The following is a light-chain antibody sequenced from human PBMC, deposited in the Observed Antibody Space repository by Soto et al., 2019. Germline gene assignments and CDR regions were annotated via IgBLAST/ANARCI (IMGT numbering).Light chain of an antibody. V-gene: IGKV2D-30*01. CDR1: QSLVYSDGNTY. J-gene: IGKJ3*01. CDR2: KVS. CDR3: MQGTLY. Sequence: DVVMTQSPLSLPVTLGQPASISCRSSQSLVYSDGNTYLNWFQQRPGQSPRRLIYKVSNWDSGVTDRFSDSGSGTDFTLKISRVEAEDVGVYYCMQGTLYFGPGTKVDIK.